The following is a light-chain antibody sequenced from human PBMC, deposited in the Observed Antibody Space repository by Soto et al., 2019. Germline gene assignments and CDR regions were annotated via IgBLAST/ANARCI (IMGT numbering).Light chain of an antibody. CDR1: SSDVGGYTY. V-gene: IGLV2-14*01. Sequence: QSALTQPASVSGSPGQSITISCTGTSSDVGGYTYVSWYQQHPGKAPKLMIYEVSNRPSGVSNRFSGSKSGNTASLTISGLQAEDEADYYCTSYTTSSTYVFGTGTKVTV. CDR2: EVS. CDR3: TSYTTSSTYV. J-gene: IGLJ1*01.